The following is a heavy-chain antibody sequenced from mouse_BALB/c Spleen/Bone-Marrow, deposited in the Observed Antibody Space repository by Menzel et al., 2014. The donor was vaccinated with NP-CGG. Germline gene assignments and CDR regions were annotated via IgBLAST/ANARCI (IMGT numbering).Heavy chain of an antibody. Sequence: EVKLVESGGGLVQPGGSLKLSCAASGFTFSSYGVSWVRQTPDKRLELVATINSNGGSTYYPDSVKGRFTISRDNAKNTLYLQMSSLKSEDTAMYYCARDPLYYYAWGQGTLVTVSA. CDR1: GFTFSSYG. D-gene: IGHD1-1*01. V-gene: IGHV5-6-3*01. J-gene: IGHJ3*01. CDR3: ARDPLYYYA. CDR2: INSNGGST.